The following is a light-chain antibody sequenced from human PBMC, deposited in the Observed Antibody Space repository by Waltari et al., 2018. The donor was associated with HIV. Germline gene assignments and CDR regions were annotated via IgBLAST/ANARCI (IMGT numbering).Light chain of an antibody. CDR3: QIWDSSLDHVL. J-gene: IGLJ2*01. CDR2: YDS. CDR1: YLGSKN. V-gene: IGLV3-21*04. Sequence: SYVLTQPPSVSLAPGKTARITCGGNYLGSKNVHWYQKTPGQAPVLVIYYDSDRPSGIPERLSGSNAGNTATLTISRVDAGEEADYYCQIWDSSLDHVLFGGGTKLTVL.